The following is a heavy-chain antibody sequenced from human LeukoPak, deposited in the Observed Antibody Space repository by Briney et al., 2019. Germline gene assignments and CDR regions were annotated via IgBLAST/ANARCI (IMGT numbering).Heavy chain of an antibody. V-gene: IGHV1-2*02. J-gene: IGHJ4*02. Sequence: ASVKVSCKASGYTFTSYGISWVRQAPGQGLEWMGWINPNTGGTNYAQKFQGRVTMTRDTSISTAYMELSRLRSDDTAVYYCARDTPNSNVWFGELYLWGQGTLVAVSS. CDR2: INPNTGGT. CDR1: GYTFTSYG. D-gene: IGHD3-10*01. CDR3: ARDTPNSNVWFGELYL.